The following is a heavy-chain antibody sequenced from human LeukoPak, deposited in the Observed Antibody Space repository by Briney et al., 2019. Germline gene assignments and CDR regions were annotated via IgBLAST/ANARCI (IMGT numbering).Heavy chain of an antibody. CDR2: IYTSGST. V-gene: IGHV4-61*02. CDR1: GGSISSGSYY. D-gene: IGHD2-21*01. J-gene: IGHJ1*01. Sequence: PSQTLSLTCTVSGGSISSGSYYWSWIRQPAGKGLEWIGRIYTSGSTNYNPSLKSRVTISVDTSKNQFSLKLSSVTAADTAVYYCASGCGGVCYSTEYFQHWGQGTLVTVSS. CDR3: ASGCGGVCYSTEYFQH.